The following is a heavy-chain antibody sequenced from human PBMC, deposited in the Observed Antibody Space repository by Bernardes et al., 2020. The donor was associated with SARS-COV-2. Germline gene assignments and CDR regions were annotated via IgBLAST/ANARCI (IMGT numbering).Heavy chain of an antibody. Sequence: GSLRLSCAASGFSFSVYAMSWVRQAPGKGLEWVSTIYNGDTYYAESVKGRFIISRDNSRNTLYLQMNNLRSEDTAIYYCANLVGGRYLVGDYFDYWGQGTLVTVSS. D-gene: IGHD1-26*01. J-gene: IGHJ4*02. CDR2: IYNGDT. V-gene: IGHV3-23*05. CDR1: GFSFSVYA. CDR3: ANLVGGRYLVGDYFDY.